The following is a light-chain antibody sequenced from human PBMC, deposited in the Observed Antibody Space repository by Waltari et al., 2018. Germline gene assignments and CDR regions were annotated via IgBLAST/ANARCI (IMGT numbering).Light chain of an antibody. Sequence: QSALTQPRSVSGSPGQSVTISCTGTSSDVGGYNYVFWYQQHPGKAPKRRIYDVTKRPSGVPDRFSGSKSGNTASLTISGLQAEDEADYYCCSYAGSYTHVIFGGGTQLTVL. CDR2: DVT. V-gene: IGLV2-11*01. CDR3: CSYAGSYTHVI. J-gene: IGLJ2*01. CDR1: SSDVGGYNY.